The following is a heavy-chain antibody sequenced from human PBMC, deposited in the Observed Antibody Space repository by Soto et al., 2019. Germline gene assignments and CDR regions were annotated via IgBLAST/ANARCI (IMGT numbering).Heavy chain of an antibody. Sequence: QVQLVQSGAEVKKPGASVKVSCKTSGYTFTTYGVSWVRQAPGQGLEWMGWISGHNGHTNYAQTFQGRVTMTTDTSTTTAYMELRSLSSDDTAVYYCARYKPYSTGYYYFDHWGQGTLAIVTS. V-gene: IGHV1-18*01. CDR1: GYTFTTYG. J-gene: IGHJ4*02. CDR3: ARYKPYSTGYYYFDH. CDR2: ISGHNGHT. D-gene: IGHD6-19*01.